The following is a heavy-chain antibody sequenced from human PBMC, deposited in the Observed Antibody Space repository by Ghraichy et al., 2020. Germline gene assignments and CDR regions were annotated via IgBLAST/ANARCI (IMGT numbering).Heavy chain of an antibody. J-gene: IGHJ6*01. Sequence: GGSLRLSCAASGFIVRTNHMSWVRQAPGKGLEWVSVIYCGGGTYYGESVKGRFTISRDDSQNTLFLQMHSLRADDTAVYYCARALPVGPSSWSRYYDNGDLDVWGQGTTVTGSS. CDR1: GFIVRTNH. CDR2: IYCGGGT. V-gene: IGHV3-53*01. D-gene: IGHD6-13*01. CDR3: ARALPVGPSSWSRYYDNGDLDV.